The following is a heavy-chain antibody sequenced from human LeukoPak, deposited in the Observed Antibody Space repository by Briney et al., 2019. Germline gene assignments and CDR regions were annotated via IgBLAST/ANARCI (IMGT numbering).Heavy chain of an antibody. J-gene: IGHJ4*02. CDR3: VTVIRLKDVDY. CDR2: IKSKNDGGTT. D-gene: IGHD6-19*01. V-gene: IGHV3-15*07. CDR1: GFTFSNAW. Sequence: PGGSLRLSCAASGFTFSNAWMNWVRQAPGKGLEWVGRIKSKNDGGTTDYAAPVKGRVTISRDDSKNTVYLQMTSLKTEDTAVYYCVTVIRLKDVDYWGQGTLVTVSS.